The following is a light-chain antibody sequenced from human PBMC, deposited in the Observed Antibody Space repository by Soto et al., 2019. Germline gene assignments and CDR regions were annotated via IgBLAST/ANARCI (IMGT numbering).Light chain of an antibody. J-gene: IGLJ2*01. CDR3: VAWDDSLNGYVV. V-gene: IGLV1-44*01. CDR2: SNN. Sequence: LTQPPSASGTPSQRVTISYSGSSSNIGSNTVNWYQQLPGTAPKLVIYSNNQRPSGVPDRFSGSKSGTSASLAISGLQSEDEADYYCVAWDDSLNGYVVFGGGTKVTVL. CDR1: SSNIGSNT.